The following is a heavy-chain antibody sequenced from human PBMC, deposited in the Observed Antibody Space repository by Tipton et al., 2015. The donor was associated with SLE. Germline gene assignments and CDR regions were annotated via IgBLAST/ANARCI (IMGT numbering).Heavy chain of an antibody. CDR2: IYYSGDT. V-gene: IGHV4-59*12. Sequence: TLSLTCTVSDGSIGSYYWSWIRQPPGKGLEWIGHIYYSGDTNYNPSLKSRVTMSIDTSKSQFSLKLTSVTAADTAVYYCAVNVVVKVQVDYWGPGALVTVSS. CDR3: AVNVVVKVQVDY. CDR1: DGSIGSYY. J-gene: IGHJ4*02. D-gene: IGHD2-21*01.